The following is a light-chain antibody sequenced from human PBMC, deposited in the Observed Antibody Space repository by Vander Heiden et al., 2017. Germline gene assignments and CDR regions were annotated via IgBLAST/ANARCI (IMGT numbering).Light chain of an antibody. CDR1: LNILYSSNNKNF. CDR3: QQYYTTPWT. Sequence: DIVMTQSPDSLAVSLGERATINCKSSLNILYSSNNKNFLAWYQLKPGQPPKLLISWASTRESGVPDRFSGSGSQTDFTLTISSLLAEDVAVYYCQQYYTTPWTFGQGTKVEI. V-gene: IGKV4-1*01. CDR2: WAS. J-gene: IGKJ1*01.